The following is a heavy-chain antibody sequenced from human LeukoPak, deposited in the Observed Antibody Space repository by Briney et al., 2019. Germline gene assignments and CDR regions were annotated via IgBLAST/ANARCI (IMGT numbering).Heavy chain of an antibody. D-gene: IGHD2-15*01. V-gene: IGHV4-34*01. CDR3: ARNSDCSGGSCYFPYFDY. CDR2: INHSGST. Sequence: SETLSLTCAAYGGSFSGYYWSWIRQPPGKGLEWIGEINHSGSTNYNPSLKSRVTISVDTSKNQFSLKLSSVTAADTAVYYCARNSDCSGGSCYFPYFDYWGQGTLVTVSS. CDR1: GGSFSGYY. J-gene: IGHJ4*02.